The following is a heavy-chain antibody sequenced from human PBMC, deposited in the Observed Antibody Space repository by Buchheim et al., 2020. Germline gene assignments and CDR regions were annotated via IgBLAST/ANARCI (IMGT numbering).Heavy chain of an antibody. V-gene: IGHV1-2*06. J-gene: IGHJ4*02. D-gene: IGHD2-15*01. Sequence: QVQLVQSGAEVKKPGASVKVSCKASGYTFTGYYMHWVRQAPGQGLEWMGRINPNSGGTNYAQKFQGRVTMTREKAISTAYMELSRLTSDDTAVYYCAREARIVVVVAAPAYWGQGTL. CDR1: GYTFTGYY. CDR3: AREARIVVVVAAPAY. CDR2: INPNSGGT.